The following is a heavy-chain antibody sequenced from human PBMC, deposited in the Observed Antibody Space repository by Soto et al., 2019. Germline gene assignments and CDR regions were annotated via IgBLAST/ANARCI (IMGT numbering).Heavy chain of an antibody. CDR3: AGGKTVPGLFHY. V-gene: IGHV3-66*01. CDR2: MYSGGSI. Sequence: EVQLVESGGGLVQPGGSLRLSCAASGLTVSSNHMSWVRQAPGKGLEWVSIMYSGGSIYYADSVKGGFTISRDNSKNTLYLQMSSLRAEDTAVYYCAGGKTVPGLFHYWGQGTLVTVSS. D-gene: IGHD6-19*01. CDR1: GLTVSSNH. J-gene: IGHJ4*02.